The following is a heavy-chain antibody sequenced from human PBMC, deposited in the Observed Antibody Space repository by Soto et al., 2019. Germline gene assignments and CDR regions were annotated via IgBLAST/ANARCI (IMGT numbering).Heavy chain of an antibody. CDR3: VSWVSAHFDY. Sequence: GGSLRLSCAASGFTFESPYSHCISWVRQSPGKGPEWVSTISSNGANTHYAESVKGRFTISKDASRNTVHLHMNSLRAEDTATYFCVSWVSAHFDYWGHGTPVTVSS. CDR2: ISSNGANT. CDR1: GFTFESPYSHC. J-gene: IGHJ4*01. V-gene: IGHV3-23*01. D-gene: IGHD2-8*01.